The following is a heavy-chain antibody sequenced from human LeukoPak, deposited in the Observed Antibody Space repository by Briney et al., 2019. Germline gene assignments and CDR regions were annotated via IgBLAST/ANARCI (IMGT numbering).Heavy chain of an antibody. Sequence: PGGSLRLSCAASGFSVSSEYMNWVRQAPGKGPEWVAVMSYDGSNKYYADSVKGRFTISRDNSKNTLYLQMNSLRAEDTAVYYCARDWSSKYPYYYGMDVWGQGTTVTVSS. CDR2: MSYDGSNK. J-gene: IGHJ6*02. CDR1: GFSVSSEY. CDR3: ARDWSSKYPYYYGMDV. V-gene: IGHV3-30*03. D-gene: IGHD4-11*01.